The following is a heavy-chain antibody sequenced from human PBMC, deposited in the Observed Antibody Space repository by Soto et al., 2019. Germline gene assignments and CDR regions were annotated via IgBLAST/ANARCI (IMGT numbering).Heavy chain of an antibody. Sequence: GGSLRLSCAASGFTFSSYGMHWVRQAPGKGLEWVAVIWYDGSNKYYADSVKGRFTISRDNSKNTLYLQMNSLRAEDTAVYYCARPSMVRGAIYGMDVWGQGTTVTVSS. CDR2: IWYDGSNK. V-gene: IGHV3-33*01. D-gene: IGHD3-10*01. CDR3: ARPSMVRGAIYGMDV. CDR1: GFTFSSYG. J-gene: IGHJ6*02.